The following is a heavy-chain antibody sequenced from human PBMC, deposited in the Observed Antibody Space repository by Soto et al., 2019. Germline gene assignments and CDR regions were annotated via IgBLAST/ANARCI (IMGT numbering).Heavy chain of an antibody. J-gene: IGHJ4*02. CDR1: GFTFSSYA. Sequence: QVQLVESGGGVVQPGRSLRLSCAASGFTFSSYAMHWVRQAPGKGLEWVAVISYDGSNKYYADSVKGRFTISRDNSKNTLYLQMNSLRAEDTAVYYCARDFDWFDYWGQGTLVTVSS. D-gene: IGHD3-9*01. CDR3: ARDFDWFDY. CDR2: ISYDGSNK. V-gene: IGHV3-30-3*01.